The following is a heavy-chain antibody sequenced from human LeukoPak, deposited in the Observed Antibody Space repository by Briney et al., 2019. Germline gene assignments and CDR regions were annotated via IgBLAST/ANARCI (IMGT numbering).Heavy chain of an antibody. CDR1: TGSIRGDGYY. CDR2: INSNGET. J-gene: IGHJ4*02. CDR3: ARADLAGYQEDFDF. Sequence: SETVSLTCTVSTGSIRGDGYYWSWIRQHPGKGLEWLGHINSNGETHYNPSLKSRLTISVDTSKSQFSLELSSATAADTAVYYCARADLAGYQEDFDFWGQGALVTVSS. D-gene: IGHD3-9*01. V-gene: IGHV4-31*03.